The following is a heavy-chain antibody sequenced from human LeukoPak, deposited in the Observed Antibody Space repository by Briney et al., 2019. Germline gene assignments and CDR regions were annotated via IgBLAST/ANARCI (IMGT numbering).Heavy chain of an antibody. J-gene: IGHJ4*02. CDR1: GGSISSYY. Sequence: SETLSLTCTVSGGSISSYYWSWIRQPPAKGLEWIGYIYYCGSTNYNPSLKSRVTISVDTSKNQFSLKLNSVTAADTAVYYCARGRNLEGFDYWGQGTLVTVSS. V-gene: IGHV4-59*01. D-gene: IGHD3-3*01. CDR2: IYYCGST. CDR3: ARGRNLEGFDY.